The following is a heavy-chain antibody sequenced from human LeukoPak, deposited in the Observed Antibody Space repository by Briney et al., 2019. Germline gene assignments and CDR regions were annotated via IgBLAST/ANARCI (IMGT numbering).Heavy chain of an antibody. D-gene: IGHD3-22*01. CDR1: GFTFSSYA. Sequence: QTGGSLRLSCAASGFTFSSYAMSWVRQAPGKGLEWVANINQDGSEKYYVDSVKGRFTISRDNANNSLYLQMNSLRAEDTAVYYCARDPPSGYDSPGDWGQGTLVTVSS. CDR2: INQDGSEK. J-gene: IGHJ4*02. V-gene: IGHV3-7*01. CDR3: ARDPPSGYDSPGD.